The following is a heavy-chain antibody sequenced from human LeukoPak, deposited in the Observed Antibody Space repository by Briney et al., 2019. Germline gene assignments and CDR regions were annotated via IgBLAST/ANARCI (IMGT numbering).Heavy chain of an antibody. CDR3: ARVTDSAR. V-gene: IGHV4-38-2*02. D-gene: IGHD6-25*01. CDR2: IYHSGST. CDR1: GYSISSGYY. Sequence: SETLSLTCTVSGYSISSGYYWGWIRQPPGKGLEWIGSIYHSGSTYYNPSLKSRVTISVDTSKNQFSLKLSSVTAADTAVYYCARVTDSARWGQGTLVTVSS. J-gene: IGHJ4*02.